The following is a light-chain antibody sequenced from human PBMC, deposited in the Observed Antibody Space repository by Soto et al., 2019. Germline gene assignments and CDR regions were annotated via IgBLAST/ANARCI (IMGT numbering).Light chain of an antibody. CDR3: QQSYTSWWT. V-gene: IGKV1-12*01. J-gene: IGKJ1*01. CDR1: QDIAAY. CDR2: AAS. Sequence: DIQVTQSPSSVSASVGDRVTITCRASQDIAAYLAWYQHKPGRAPELLIHAASSLQSWVPSRFTGSGSGTDFTLTISSLQPEDFATYYCQQSYTSWWTFGQGTKVE.